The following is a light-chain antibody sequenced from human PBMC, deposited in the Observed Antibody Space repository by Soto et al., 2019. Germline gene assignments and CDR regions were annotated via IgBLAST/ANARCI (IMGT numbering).Light chain of an antibody. CDR3: QQHSNWPRT. V-gene: IGKV3-11*01. Sequence: EIVLTQSPATLSLSPGERATLSCRASQSVSSYLAWYQQKPGQAPRLLIYDASNRATGIPARFSGSGSGTESTLTISSLEPEDFAVYYCQQHSNWPRTFGQGTKVEIK. CDR1: QSVSSY. J-gene: IGKJ1*01. CDR2: DAS.